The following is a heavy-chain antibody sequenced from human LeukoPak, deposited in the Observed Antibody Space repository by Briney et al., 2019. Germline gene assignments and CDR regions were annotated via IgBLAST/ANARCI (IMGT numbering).Heavy chain of an antibody. D-gene: IGHD3-3*01. J-gene: IGHJ5*02. CDR2: IYPGDSDT. Sequence: GESLKISCKGSGYSFTSYWIGWVRQMPGKGLEWMGIIYPGDSDTRYSPSFQGQVTISADKSISTAYLQWSSLKASHTAMYYCARTLRTIFGVVIKSSFDSGWFDPWGQGTLVTVSS. CDR3: ARTLRTIFGVVIKSSFDSGWFDP. CDR1: GYSFTSYW. V-gene: IGHV5-51*01.